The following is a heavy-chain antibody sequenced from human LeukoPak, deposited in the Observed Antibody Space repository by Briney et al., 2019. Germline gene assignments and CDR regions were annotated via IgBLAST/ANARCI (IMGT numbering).Heavy chain of an antibody. CDR2: IYYSGST. J-gene: IGHJ4*02. Sequence: SETLSLTCTVSAGSISSSSYSWGWIRQPPGKGLEWIGSIYYSGSTYYNPSLKSRVTISVDKSKNQFSLKVSSVTAADTALYYCAKSRDRSDWLHADSAAFFDSWGQGTLVTVSS. CDR1: AGSISSSSYS. CDR3: AKSRDRSDWLHADSAAFFDS. V-gene: IGHV4-39*07. D-gene: IGHD6-19*01.